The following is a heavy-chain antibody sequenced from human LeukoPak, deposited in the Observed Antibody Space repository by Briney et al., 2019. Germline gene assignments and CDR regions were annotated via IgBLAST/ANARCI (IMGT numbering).Heavy chain of an antibody. CDR2: ISSGGGST. CDR1: GFTLSNYA. Sequence: GGSLRLSCATSGFTLSNYAMSWVRQVPGKGLEWVSAISSGGGSTNYADSVKGRFTISRDNSKNTLYLQMSSLRAEDTALYYCAKRSCSGGSCNFDYWGQGTLVTVSS. D-gene: IGHD2-15*01. CDR3: AKRSCSGGSCNFDY. J-gene: IGHJ4*02. V-gene: IGHV3-23*01.